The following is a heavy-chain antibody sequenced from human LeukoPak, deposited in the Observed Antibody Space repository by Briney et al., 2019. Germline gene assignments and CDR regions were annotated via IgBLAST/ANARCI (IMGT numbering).Heavy chain of an antibody. V-gene: IGHV3-30*18. CDR1: GFTFSSYG. J-gene: IGHJ4*02. CDR3: AKYSNYVGFDY. D-gene: IGHD4-11*01. Sequence: PGGSLRLSCAASGFTFSSYGMHWVRQAPGKGLEGVAVISYDGSNKYYADSVKGRFTISRDNSKNTLYLQMNSLRAEDTAVYYCAKYSNYVGFDYWGQGTLVTVSS. CDR2: ISYDGSNK.